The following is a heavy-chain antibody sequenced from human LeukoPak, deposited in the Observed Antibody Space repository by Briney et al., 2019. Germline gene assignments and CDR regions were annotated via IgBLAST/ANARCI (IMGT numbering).Heavy chain of an antibody. J-gene: IGHJ3*02. Sequence: ASETLSLTCTVSGGSISSYYWSWIRQPAGKGLEWIGRIYTSGSTNYNPSLKSRVTISVDTSKNQFSLKLSSVTAADTAVYYCARDVGRLKTLWASLEPYAFDIWGQGTMVTVSS. CDR3: ARDVGRLKTLWASLEPYAFDI. CDR2: IYTSGST. D-gene: IGHD2-2*01. CDR1: GGSISSYY. V-gene: IGHV4-4*07.